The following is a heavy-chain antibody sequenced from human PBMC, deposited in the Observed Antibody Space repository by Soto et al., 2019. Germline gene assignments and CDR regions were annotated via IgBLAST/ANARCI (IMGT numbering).Heavy chain of an antibody. CDR2: IYYSGST. J-gene: IGHJ5*02. V-gene: IGHV4-31*03. Sequence: PSETLSLTCTVSGGSISSGGYYWSWIRQHPGKGLEWIGYIYYSGSTYYNPSLKSRVTISVDTSKNQFSLKLSSVTAADTAVYYCARGFDEVYCSGGSCYSGFDPWGQGTLVTAPQ. CDR3: ARGFDEVYCSGGSCYSGFDP. D-gene: IGHD2-15*01. CDR1: GGSISSGGYY.